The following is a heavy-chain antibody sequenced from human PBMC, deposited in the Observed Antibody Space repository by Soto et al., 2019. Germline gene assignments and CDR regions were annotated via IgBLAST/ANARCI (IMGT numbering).Heavy chain of an antibody. CDR3: AKAPDYGGNSWLDY. CDR2: ISGSGGST. Sequence: PGGSLRLSCAASGFTFSSYAMSWVRQAPGKGLEWVSAISGSGGSTYYADSVKGRFTISRDNSKNTLYLQMNSLRAEDTAVYYCAKAPDYGGNSWLDYWGQGTLVTVSS. V-gene: IGHV3-23*01. D-gene: IGHD4-17*01. J-gene: IGHJ4*02. CDR1: GFTFSSYA.